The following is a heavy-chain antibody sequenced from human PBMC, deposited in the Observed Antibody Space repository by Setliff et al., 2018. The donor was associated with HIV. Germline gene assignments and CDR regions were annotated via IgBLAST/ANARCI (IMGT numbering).Heavy chain of an antibody. CDR2: IRSKANSYAT. CDR3: TRLGPAAQGAPSFDY. CDR1: GFTFSGSA. J-gene: IGHJ4*02. V-gene: IGHV3-73*01. Sequence: GGSLRLSCAASGFTFSGSAMHLVRQASGKGLEWVGRIRSKANSYATAYAASVKGRFTISRDDSNNTAYLQLNSLKTEDTAEYYCTRLGPAAQGAPSFDYWGQGTLVTVSS. D-gene: IGHD2-2*01.